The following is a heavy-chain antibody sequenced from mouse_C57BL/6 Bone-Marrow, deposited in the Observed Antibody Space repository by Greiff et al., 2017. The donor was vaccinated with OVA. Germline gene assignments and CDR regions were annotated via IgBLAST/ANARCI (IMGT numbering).Heavy chain of an antibody. CDR2: IDPSDSYT. J-gene: IGHJ3*01. V-gene: IGHV1-69*01. D-gene: IGHD1-3*01. Sequence: QVQLQQPGAELVMPGASVKLSCKASGYTFTSYWMHWVKQRPGQGLEWIGEIDPSDSYTNYNQKFKGKSTLTVDKSSSTAYMQLSSLTSEDSAVYYCAKVGAGYSFAYWGQGTLVTVSA. CDR3: AKVGAGYSFAY. CDR1: GYTFTSYW.